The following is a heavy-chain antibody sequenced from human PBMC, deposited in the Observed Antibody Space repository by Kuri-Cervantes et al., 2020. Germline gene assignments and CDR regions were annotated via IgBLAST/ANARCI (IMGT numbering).Heavy chain of an antibody. D-gene: IGHD1-26*01. Sequence: ASVKVSCKASGYTFTSYCMHWVRQAPGQGLEWMGIINPSGGSTSYAQKFQGRVTMTRNTSISTAYMELNRLTSDDTAVYYCARDQRGSYISWGQGTPVTVSS. V-gene: IGHV1-46*01. J-gene: IGHJ5*02. CDR1: GYTFTSYC. CDR3: ARDQRGSYIS. CDR2: INPSGGST.